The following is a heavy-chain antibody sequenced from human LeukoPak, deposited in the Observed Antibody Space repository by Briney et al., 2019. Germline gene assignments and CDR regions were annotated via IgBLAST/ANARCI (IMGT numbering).Heavy chain of an antibody. Sequence: GSLRLSCAASGFTFSSYGMHWIRQPPGKGLEWIGSIYYSGSTYYNPSLKSRVTISVDTSKNQFSLKLSSVTAADTAVYSCARLHYDSSGYYPYYYYYYMDVWGKGTTVTISS. CDR2: IYYSGST. D-gene: IGHD3-22*01. CDR3: ARLHYDSSGYYPYYYYYYMDV. CDR1: GFTFSSYG. J-gene: IGHJ6*03. V-gene: IGHV4-39*01.